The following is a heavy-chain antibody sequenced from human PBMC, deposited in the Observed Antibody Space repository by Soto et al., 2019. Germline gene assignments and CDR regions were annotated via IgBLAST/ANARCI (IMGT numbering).Heavy chain of an antibody. CDR1: GYTFTYRY. D-gene: IGHD6-6*01. J-gene: IGHJ3*02. V-gene: IGHV1-45*02. CDR2: ITPFNGNT. Sequence: KVSCKASGYTFTYRYLHWVRQAPGQALEWMGWITPFNGNTNYAQKFQDRVTITRDRSMSTAYMELSSLRSEDTAMYYCARDSSSSSSSGPDAFDIWGQGTMVTVSS. CDR3: ARDSSSSSSSGPDAFDI.